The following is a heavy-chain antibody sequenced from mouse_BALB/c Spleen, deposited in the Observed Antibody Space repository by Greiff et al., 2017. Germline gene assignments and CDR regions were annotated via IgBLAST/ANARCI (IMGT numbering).Heavy chain of an antibody. CDR2: ISYDGSN. V-gene: IGHV3-6*02. CDR1: GYSITSGYY. CDR3: ARGPSGSDY. D-gene: IGHD1-1*01. J-gene: IGHJ2*01. Sequence: QLQESGPGLVKPSQSLSLTCSVTGYSITSGYYWNWIRQFPGNKLEWMGYISYDGSNNYNSSLKNRISITRDTSKNQFFLKLNSVTTEDTATYYCARGPSGSDYWGQGTTLTVSS.